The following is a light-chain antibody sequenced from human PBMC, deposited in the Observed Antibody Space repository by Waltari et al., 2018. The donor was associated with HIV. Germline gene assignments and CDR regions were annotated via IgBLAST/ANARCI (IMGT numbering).Light chain of an antibody. CDR2: WTS. CDR1: LSVFYSSNNRSY. J-gene: IGKJ2*01. V-gene: IGKV4-1*01. Sequence: DIVMNQSPDSLAVSLGERATINCKSTLSVFYSSNNRSYFACFQQRPRQAPKLLSSWTSTRECAVPDRFTGIGSGTDCTLTISSLQAEDVAVYYCHQYYSTPYTFGQRTKLEI. CDR3: HQYYSTPYT.